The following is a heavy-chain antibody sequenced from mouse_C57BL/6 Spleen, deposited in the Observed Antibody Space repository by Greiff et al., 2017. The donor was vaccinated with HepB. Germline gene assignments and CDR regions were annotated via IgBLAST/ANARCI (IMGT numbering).Heavy chain of an antibody. D-gene: IGHD2-4*01. Sequence: EVQLVESGPGMVKPSQSLSLTCTVTGYSITSGYDWHWIRHFPGNKLEWMGYISYSGSTNYNPSLKSRISITHDTSKNHFFLKLNSVTTEDTASYYCARGGSHYDDPAWFAYWGQGTLVTVSA. V-gene: IGHV3-1*01. CDR2: ISYSGST. J-gene: IGHJ3*01. CDR1: GYSITSGYD. CDR3: ARGGSHYDDPAWFAY.